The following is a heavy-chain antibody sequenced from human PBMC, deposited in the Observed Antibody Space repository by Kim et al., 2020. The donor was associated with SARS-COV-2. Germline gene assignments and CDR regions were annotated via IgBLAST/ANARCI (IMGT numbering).Heavy chain of an antibody. CDR2: INHSGRT. Sequence: SETLSLTCAVYGGSFSGYYWSWIRQPPGKGLEWIGEINHSGRTNYNPSLKSRVTISVDTSKNQFSLKLTSVTAADVAVYFCARRLSNTSGWGSHYCDLWGQGILVTVSS. CDR1: GGSFSGYY. CDR3: ARRLSNTSGWGSHYCDL. V-gene: IGHV4-34*01. J-gene: IGHJ4*02. D-gene: IGHD3-10*01.